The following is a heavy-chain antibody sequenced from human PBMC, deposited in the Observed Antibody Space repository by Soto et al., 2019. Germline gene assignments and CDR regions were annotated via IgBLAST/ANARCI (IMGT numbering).Heavy chain of an antibody. V-gene: IGHV4-59*01. CDR2: VYYTGST. D-gene: IGHD3-22*01. J-gene: IGHJ6*02. CDR3: ARYSSGWPGNGMDV. CDR1: NGSISNYF. Sequence: LSLTCTVSNGSISNYFWSWIRQPPGRGLEWIGYVYYTGSTSYNPSLKSRVTMSVDTSRKQFSLKLSSVTAADTAVYYCARYSSGWPGNGMDVWGQGTTVTVSS.